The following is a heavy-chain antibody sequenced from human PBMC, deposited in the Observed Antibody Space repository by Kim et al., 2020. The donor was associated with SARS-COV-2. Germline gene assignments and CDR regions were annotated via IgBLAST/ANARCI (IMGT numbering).Heavy chain of an antibody. J-gene: IGHJ4*02. V-gene: IGHV4-31*03. Sequence: SETLSLTCTVSGGSISSGGYYWSWIRQHPGKGLEWIGYIYYSGSTYYNPSLKSRVTISVDTSKNQFSLKLSSVTAAGTAVYYCARARITMIVVVGAFDYWGQGTLVTVSA. D-gene: IGHD3-22*01. CDR2: IYYSGST. CDR3: ARARITMIVVVGAFDY. CDR1: GGSISSGGYY.